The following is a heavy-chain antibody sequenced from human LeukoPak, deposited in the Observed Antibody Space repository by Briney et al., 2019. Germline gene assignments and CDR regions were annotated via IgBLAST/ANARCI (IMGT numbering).Heavy chain of an antibody. CDR3: GRDPSTDSSSWFDY. V-gene: IGHV4-59*12. Sequence: SETLSLTCAVYGGSFSGYYWSWIRQPPGKGLEWIGYIYYSGSTNYNPSLKSRVTISVDTSKNQFSLKLSSVTAADTAVYYCGRDPSTDSSSWFDYWGQGTRVTVSS. CDR1: GGSFSGYY. D-gene: IGHD6-13*01. CDR2: IYYSGST. J-gene: IGHJ4*02.